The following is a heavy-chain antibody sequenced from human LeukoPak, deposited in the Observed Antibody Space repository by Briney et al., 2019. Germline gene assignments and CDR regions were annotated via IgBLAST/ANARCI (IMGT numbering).Heavy chain of an antibody. CDR2: ISSSGSFI. CDR1: GFTFSDYY. CDR3: AREPYYDSSGYSPDY. J-gene: IGHJ4*02. D-gene: IGHD3-22*01. V-gene: IGHV3-11*04. Sequence: TGGSLRLSCAASGFTFSDYYMSWIRQAPGKGLEWVSYISSSGSFIYYADSVKGRFTISRDNAKNSLYLHMNSLRAEDTALYYCAREPYYDSSGYSPDYWGRGTLVTVSS.